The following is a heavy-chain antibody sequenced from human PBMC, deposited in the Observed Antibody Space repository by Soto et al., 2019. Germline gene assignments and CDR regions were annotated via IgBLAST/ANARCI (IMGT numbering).Heavy chain of an antibody. V-gene: IGHV1-69*12. CDR2: IIPIFGTA. D-gene: IGHD5-12*01. CDR3: ARGNHRWLQLWYFDL. J-gene: IGHJ2*01. CDR1: GGTFSSYT. Sequence: QVQLVQSGAEVKKPGSSVTVSCKASGGTFSSYTISWVRQAPGQGLEWMGGIIPIFGTANYAQKFQGRVTITAVESTITADMELSSLRSEDTAVYYCARGNHRWLQLWYFDLWGRGTLVTVSS.